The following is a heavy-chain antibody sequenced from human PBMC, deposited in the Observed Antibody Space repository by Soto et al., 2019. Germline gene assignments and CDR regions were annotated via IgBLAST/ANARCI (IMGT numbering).Heavy chain of an antibody. D-gene: IGHD6-19*01. CDR1: GYTFTSYD. CDR3: ARGPLAVARKGNWFDP. J-gene: IGHJ5*02. Sequence: QVQLVQSGAEVKKPGASVKVSCKASGYTFTSYDINWVRQATGQGLEWMGWMNPNSGNTGYAQKFQGRVTMTRNTSIGTAYMELSSLRSEDTAVYYCARGPLAVARKGNWFDPWGQGTLVTVSS. V-gene: IGHV1-8*01. CDR2: MNPNSGNT.